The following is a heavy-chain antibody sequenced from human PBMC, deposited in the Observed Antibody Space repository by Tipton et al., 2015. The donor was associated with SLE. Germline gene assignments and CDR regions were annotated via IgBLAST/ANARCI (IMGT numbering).Heavy chain of an antibody. CDR3: AKTSGGPGGNYADDS. V-gene: IGHV4-61*01. D-gene: IGHD1-26*01. Sequence: TLSLTCTVSGGSIFISNDYWSWIRQPPGKGLEWIGLVYNSGITSYNPSLKSRVTISLETSRNQFSLRISSVTSADTAVYYCAKTSGGPGGNYADDSWGQGTLVIVSS. CDR2: VYNSGIT. J-gene: IGHJ4*02. CDR1: GGSIFISNDY.